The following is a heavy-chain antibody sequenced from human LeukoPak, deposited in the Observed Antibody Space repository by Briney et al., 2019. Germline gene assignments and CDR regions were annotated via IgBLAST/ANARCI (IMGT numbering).Heavy chain of an antibody. CDR2: INPNSGGT. J-gene: IGHJ6*03. V-gene: IGHV1-2*06. Sequence: ASVKVSCKASGYTFTGYYMHWVRQAPGQGLEWMGRINPNSGGTNYAQKFQGRVTMTRDTSISTAYMELSRLRSDDTAVYYCASSSGLGDKYYYYMHVWGKGTTVSVSS. CDR3: ASSSGLGDKYYYYMHV. CDR1: GYTFTGYY. D-gene: IGHD3-10*01.